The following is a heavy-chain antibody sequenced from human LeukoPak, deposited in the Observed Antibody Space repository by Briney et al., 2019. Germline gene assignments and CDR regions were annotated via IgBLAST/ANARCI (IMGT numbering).Heavy chain of an antibody. D-gene: IGHD3-9*01. V-gene: IGHV3-21*06. CDR3: ARGIGYFDWLFFS. CDR2: INPNGDYI. Sequence: GGSLRLSCAASGFIFSSYNMNWVRQAPGKGLEWVSSINPNGDYIYYADSVKGRFTISRNNAKNSLYLQMTSLKAEDTAVYFCARGIGYFDWLFFSWGQGTLLTVSS. CDR1: GFIFSSYN. J-gene: IGHJ5*02.